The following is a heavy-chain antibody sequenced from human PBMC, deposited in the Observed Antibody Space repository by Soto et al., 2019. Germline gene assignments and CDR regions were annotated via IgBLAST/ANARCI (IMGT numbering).Heavy chain of an antibody. CDR1: GGSISSGGHY. Sequence: PSETLSLTCGVSGGSISSGGHYWGWVRQPPGKGLERIATIYHSGTTYYTPSLQSRLNVSVDTSKNQFSLRLNSVSAADSAVYHCASLPLVPGAPYSDTWGPGTLVTVSS. V-gene: IGHV4-39*01. D-gene: IGHD3-10*01. J-gene: IGHJ5*02. CDR2: IYHSGTT. CDR3: ASLPLVPGAPYSDT.